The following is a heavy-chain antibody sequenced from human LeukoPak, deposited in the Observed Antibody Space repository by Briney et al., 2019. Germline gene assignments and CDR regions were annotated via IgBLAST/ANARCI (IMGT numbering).Heavy chain of an antibody. D-gene: IGHD6-13*01. CDR2: IYYSGST. J-gene: IGHJ4*02. CDR1: GGSISSSSYY. Sequence: PSETLSLTCTVSGGSISSSSYYWGWIRQPPGKGLEWIGSIYYSGSTYYNPSLKSRVTISVDTSKNQFSLKLSSVTAADTAVYYCARHRKSLAAADWGQGTLVTVSS. CDR3: ARHRKSLAAAD. V-gene: IGHV4-39*01.